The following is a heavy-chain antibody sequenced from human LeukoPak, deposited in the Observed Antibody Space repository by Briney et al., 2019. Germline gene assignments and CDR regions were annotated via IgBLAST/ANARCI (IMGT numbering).Heavy chain of an antibody. J-gene: IGHJ5*01. D-gene: IGHD4-17*01. CDR3: ARVPNGYNWFDS. CDR2: INHSGST. CDR1: GGSFSGYY. Sequence: SETLSLTCAVYGGSFSGYYWSWIRQPPGKGLEWIGEINHSGSTNYNPSLKSRVTISVDTSKNQFSLKLTSVTAADTAVYYCARVPNGYNWFDSWGQGTLVTVS. V-gene: IGHV4-34*01.